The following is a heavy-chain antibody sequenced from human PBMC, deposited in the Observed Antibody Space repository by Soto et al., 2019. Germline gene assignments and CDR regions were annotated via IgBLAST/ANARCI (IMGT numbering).Heavy chain of an antibody. D-gene: IGHD2-15*01. CDR1: GGSIYRSGYY. CDR3: GKVLVGATGHTDSDS. V-gene: IGHV4-39*01. Sequence: SETLSLTCTVSGGSIYRSGYYWGWLGQPPGRGLERIGNIDYNGVTYSNPSLKSQVTISRDTSKNQFSLKLTSVTAADTALYYCGKVLVGATGHTDSDSWGPGTLVTVSS. J-gene: IGHJ4*02. CDR2: IDYNGVT.